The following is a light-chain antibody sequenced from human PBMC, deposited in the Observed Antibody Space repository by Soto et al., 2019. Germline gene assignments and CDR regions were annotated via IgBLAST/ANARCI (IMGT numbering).Light chain of an antibody. CDR3: QQADTSPIT. J-gene: IGKJ5*01. CDR2: ATS. Sequence: DIQMTQSPSTLSGSVGDRVTITCRASQTISSWLAWYQQKPGKAPKLLIYATSSLQSGVPSRFSGSGFGTDFTLTISSLQPEDFATYYCQQADTSPITFGQGTRLEIK. V-gene: IGKV1-12*01. CDR1: QTISSW.